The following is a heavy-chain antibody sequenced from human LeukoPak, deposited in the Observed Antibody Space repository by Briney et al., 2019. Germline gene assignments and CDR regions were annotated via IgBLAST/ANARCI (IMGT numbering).Heavy chain of an antibody. CDR3: ARDRASGYYYYYGMDV. D-gene: IGHD6-25*01. CDR1: GFTFSSYW. J-gene: IGHJ6*02. Sequence: PGGSLRLSCAASGFTFSSYWMSWVRQAPGKGLEWVANIKQDGSEKYYVDSVKGRFTISRDNAKNSLYLQMNSLRAEDTAVDYCARDRASGYYYYYGMDVGAQGTTVTVS. V-gene: IGHV3-7*01. CDR2: IKQDGSEK.